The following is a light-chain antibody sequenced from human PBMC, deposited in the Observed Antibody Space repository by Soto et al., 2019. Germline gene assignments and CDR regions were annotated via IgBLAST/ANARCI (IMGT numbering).Light chain of an antibody. CDR1: QSVSSSY. Sequence: MVLTQSPGTLSWSPGEGATLSWRASQSVSSSYLAWYQQKPSQAPRLXIYGASSRATGIPDRFSGTGSETDFTLTINRLEPEDFAVYYCQQYENSPITFGQGTRLEIK. J-gene: IGKJ5*01. CDR3: QQYENSPIT. V-gene: IGKV3-20*01. CDR2: GAS.